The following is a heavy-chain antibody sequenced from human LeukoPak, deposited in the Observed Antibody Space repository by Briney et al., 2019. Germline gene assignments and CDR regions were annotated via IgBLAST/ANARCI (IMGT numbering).Heavy chain of an antibody. CDR1: SGSISTSNYY. V-gene: IGHV4-39*07. D-gene: IGHD1-26*01. Sequence: PSETLSLTCTVSSGSISTSNYYWGWIRQPPGKGLEWIGSIYYSGITYYNSSLKSRVTISVDTSKNQFSLKLSSVTAADTAVYYCARDLGVSGSHDYWGQGNLVTVSS. CDR2: IYYSGIT. CDR3: ARDLGVSGSHDY. J-gene: IGHJ4*02.